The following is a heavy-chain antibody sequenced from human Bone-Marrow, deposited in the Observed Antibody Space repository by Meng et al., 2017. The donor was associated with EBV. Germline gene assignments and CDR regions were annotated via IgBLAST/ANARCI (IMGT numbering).Heavy chain of an antibody. CDR2: LSPLSDAP. V-gene: IGHV1-69*01. Sequence: VQLGESGAEVKKPGSSVKVSCKAPGGTSRSDAISWVRQAPGQGLEWMGGLSPLSDAPHYAQKFQGRATITADESTSTHYLDRSGLRAEDTAVYYCASESGRGFTPDYWGQGTLVTVSS. D-gene: IGHD3-10*01. J-gene: IGHJ4*02. CDR3: ASESGRGFTPDY. CDR1: GGTSRSDA.